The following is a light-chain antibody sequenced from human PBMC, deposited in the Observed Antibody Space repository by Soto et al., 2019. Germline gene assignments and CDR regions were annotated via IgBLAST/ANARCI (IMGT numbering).Light chain of an antibody. CDR1: SSDVGSYNL. CDR3: QSYDSRLSGYV. CDR2: EGS. J-gene: IGLJ1*01. Sequence: QSVLTQPASVSGSPGQSITISCTGTSSDVGSYNLVSWYQQYPGKAPKLMIYEGSKQPAGVSNRFSGSKSGNTASLKISGLQADDEADYYCQSYDSRLSGYVFGTGTKVTVL. V-gene: IGLV2-23*01.